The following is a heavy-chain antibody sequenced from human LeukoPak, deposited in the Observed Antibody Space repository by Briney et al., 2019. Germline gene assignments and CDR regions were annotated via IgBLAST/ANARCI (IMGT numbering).Heavy chain of an antibody. CDR1: GGSVSSSY. Sequence: SETLSLTCTVSGGSVSSSYWSWIRQPPGKGLEWIGHIYYSGTTSGNTNYNPSLKSRVTISVDTSKNQFSLKLSSVTAADTAVYYCARDLGGSMTRLLEEGHWFDPWGQGTLVTVSS. CDR3: ARDLGGSMTRLLEEGHWFDP. V-gene: IGHV4-59*02. D-gene: IGHD2/OR15-2a*01. CDR2: IYYSGTT. J-gene: IGHJ5*02.